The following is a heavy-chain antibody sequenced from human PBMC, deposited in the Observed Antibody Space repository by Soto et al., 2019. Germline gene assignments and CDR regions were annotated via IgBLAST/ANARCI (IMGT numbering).Heavy chain of an antibody. D-gene: IGHD6-13*01. CDR1: GGTFSSYT. J-gene: IGHJ4*02. Sequence: QVQLVQSGAEVKKPGSSVKVSCKASGGTFSSYTISWVRQAPGQGLEWMGRIIPILGIANYAQKFQGRVTRTADKATSQAYMGLSSLRSEDTAVYYCARDPEGIAAAGTTPDYWGQGTLVTVSS. CDR3: ARDPEGIAAAGTTPDY. CDR2: IIPILGIA. V-gene: IGHV1-69*08.